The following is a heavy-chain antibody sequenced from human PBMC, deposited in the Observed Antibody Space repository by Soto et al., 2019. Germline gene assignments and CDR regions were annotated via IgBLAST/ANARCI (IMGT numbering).Heavy chain of an antibody. V-gene: IGHV4-30-2*01. J-gene: IGHJ4*02. Sequence: QLQLQESGSGLVKPSQTLSLTCAVSGGSTSSGGYSWSWIRQPPGKGLEWIGYIYHSGSTYYNPSLKSRVTISVDRSKNQFSLKLSSVTAADTAVYYCARGAGEFWSGPYYFDYWGQGTLVTVSS. CDR3: ARGAGEFWSGPYYFDY. CDR1: GGSTSSGGYS. CDR2: IYHSGST. D-gene: IGHD3-3*01.